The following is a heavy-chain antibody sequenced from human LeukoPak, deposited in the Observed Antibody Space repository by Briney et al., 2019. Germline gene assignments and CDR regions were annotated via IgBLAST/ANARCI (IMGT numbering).Heavy chain of an antibody. J-gene: IGHJ5*02. D-gene: IGHD6-6*01. CDR3: ARVGYSSSSFWFDP. CDR1: GGPVSSSSYY. CDR2: IYYSGST. V-gene: IGHV4-39*01. Sequence: PSETLSLTCTVSGGPVSSSSYYWGWIRKPPGKGLEWIGRIYYSGSTYYNPSLKSRVSISVDTSKNLFCLKLSSVTAADTAVYYCARVGYSSSSFWFDPWGQGTLVTVSS.